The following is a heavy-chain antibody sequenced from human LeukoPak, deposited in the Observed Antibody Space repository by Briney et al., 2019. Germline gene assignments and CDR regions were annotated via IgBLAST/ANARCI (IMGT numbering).Heavy chain of an antibody. CDR1: GFTFSSYP. Sequence: GRSLRLSCSGSGFTFSSYPMHWVRQTPGKGLKYVSAITFDGGNTYYAHSVKGRFTISRDNSKNTLYLQMSTLRVEDTAVYYGLKALYDNGGYYYAYWGHRTLVTVSS. D-gene: IGHD3-22*01. CDR2: ITFDGGNT. V-gene: IGHV3-64D*06. CDR3: LKALYDNGGYYYAY. J-gene: IGHJ4*01.